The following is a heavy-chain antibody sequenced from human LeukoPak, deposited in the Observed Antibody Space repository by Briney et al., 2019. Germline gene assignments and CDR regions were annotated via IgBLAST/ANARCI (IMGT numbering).Heavy chain of an antibody. Sequence: ASVKVSCKASGYTFTGYYMHWVRQAPGQGLEWMGRINPNSGGTNYAQKFQGRVTMTRDTSISTAYMELSRLRSDDTAVYYCARDYPLNWNEDFDYWGQGTLVTVSS. CDR3: ARDYPLNWNEDFDY. J-gene: IGHJ4*02. V-gene: IGHV1-2*06. D-gene: IGHD1-1*01. CDR1: GYTFTGYY. CDR2: INPNSGGT.